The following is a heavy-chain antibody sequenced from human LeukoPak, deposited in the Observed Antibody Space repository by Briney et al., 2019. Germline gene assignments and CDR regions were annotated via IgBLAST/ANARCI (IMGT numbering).Heavy chain of an antibody. V-gene: IGHV3-64*01. CDR1: GFTFSTYA. CDR3: ARVSGGNSPTDY. CDR2: ISSNGGST. D-gene: IGHD4-23*01. Sequence: AGGSLRLSCAASGFTFSTYAMHWVRQAPGKGLEYVSAISSNGGSTYYANSVKGRFTISRDNSKNTLYLQMNSLRAEDTAVYYCARVSGGNSPTDYWGQGTLVTVSS. J-gene: IGHJ4*02.